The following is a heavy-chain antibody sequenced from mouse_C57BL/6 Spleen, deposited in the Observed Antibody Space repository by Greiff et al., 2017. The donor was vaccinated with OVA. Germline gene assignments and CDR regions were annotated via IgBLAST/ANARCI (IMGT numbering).Heavy chain of an antibody. D-gene: IGHD1-1*01. Sequence: EVKVVESGGGLVKPGGSLKLSCAASGFTFSSYAMSWVRQTPEKRLEWVATISDGGSYTYYPDNVKGRFTISRDNAKNNLYLQMSHLKSEDTAMYYCAREPPTVVATDYAMDYRGQGTSVTVSS. CDR1: GFTFSSYA. CDR2: ISDGGSYT. J-gene: IGHJ4*01. V-gene: IGHV5-4*01. CDR3: AREPPTVVATDYAMDY.